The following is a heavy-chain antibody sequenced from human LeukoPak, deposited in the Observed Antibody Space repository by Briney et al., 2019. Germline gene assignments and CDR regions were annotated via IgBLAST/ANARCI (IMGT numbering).Heavy chain of an antibody. V-gene: IGHV6-1*01. CDR2: TYYRSQWYN. J-gene: IGHJ3*01. CDR3: ARGYAFDV. CDR1: GDGVSNNNGA. Sequence: SQTLSLTCAISGDGVSNNNGAWNWIRQSPPRGLEWLGRTYYRSQWYNDYARSVMSRISVDPDTSKNQFSLHLSSVTPDDTAVYYCARGYAFDVWGQGTMVTVSS.